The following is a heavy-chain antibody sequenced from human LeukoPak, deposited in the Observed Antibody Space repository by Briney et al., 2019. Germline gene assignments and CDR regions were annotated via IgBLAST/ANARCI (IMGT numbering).Heavy chain of an antibody. CDR1: GGSFSGYY. Sequence: SETLSLTCAVYGGSFSGYYCSWIRQPPGKGLEWIGEINHSGSTNYNPSLKSRVTISVDTSKNQFSLKLSSVTAGDTAVYYCARGGVGSSMYFDYWGQGTLVTVSS. CDR3: ARGGVGSSMYFDY. V-gene: IGHV4-34*01. CDR2: INHSGST. D-gene: IGHD6-6*01. J-gene: IGHJ4*02.